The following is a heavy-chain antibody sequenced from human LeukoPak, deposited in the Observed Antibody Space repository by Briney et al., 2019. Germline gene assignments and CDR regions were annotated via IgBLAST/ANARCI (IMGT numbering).Heavy chain of an antibody. J-gene: IGHJ4*02. D-gene: IGHD6-19*01. V-gene: IGHV3-21*01. CDR1: GFTFSSYS. CDR2: ISSSSSYI. Sequence: GGSLRLSCAASGFTFSSYSMNWVRQAPGKGLKWVSSISSSSSYIYYADSVKGRFTISRDNAKNSLYLQMNSLRAEDTAVYYCARGRDSSGGGFDYWGQGTLVTVSS. CDR3: ARGRDSSGGGFDY.